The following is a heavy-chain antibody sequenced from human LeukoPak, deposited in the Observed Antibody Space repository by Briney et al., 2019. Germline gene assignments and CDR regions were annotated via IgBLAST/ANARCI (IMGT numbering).Heavy chain of an antibody. V-gene: IGHV3-33*01. CDR2: IWYDGSNK. Sequence: GGSLRLSCAASGFTFSSYGMHWVRQAPGKGLEWVAVIWYDGSNKYYADSVKGRFTISRDNSKNTLYLQMSSLRAEDTAVYYCARDRGVAAAGTLDYWGQGTLVTVSS. CDR1: GFTFSSYG. CDR3: ARDRGVAAAGTLDY. D-gene: IGHD6-13*01. J-gene: IGHJ4*02.